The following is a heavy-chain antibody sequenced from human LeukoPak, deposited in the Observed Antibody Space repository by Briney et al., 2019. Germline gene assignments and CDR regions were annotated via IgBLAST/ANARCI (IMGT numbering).Heavy chain of an antibody. V-gene: IGHV3-74*01. CDR3: ATDRSSIAARPH. D-gene: IGHD6-6*01. J-gene: IGHJ4*02. CDR2: INPDGSST. CDR1: GFTFSSCW. Sequence: GGPLRLSCAASGFTFSSCWMHWVRQAPGKGLVWVSRINPDGSSTNYADSVKGRFTISRDNAKNTLYLQMNSLRAEDTAVYYCATDRSSIAARPHWGQGTLVTVSS.